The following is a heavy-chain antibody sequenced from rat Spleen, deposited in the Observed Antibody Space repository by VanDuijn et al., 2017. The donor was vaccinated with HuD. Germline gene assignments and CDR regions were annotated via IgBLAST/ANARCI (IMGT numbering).Heavy chain of an antibody. Sequence: EVQLVESGGGLVQPGRSLRLSCAASGFTFSDYAMAWVRQSPKKGLDWVATIFYDGSGTFYRDSVKGRFTISRDNARSTLYLQMDSLRSEDTATYYCARPNYGYPFAYWGQGTLVTVSS. J-gene: IGHJ3*01. CDR3: ARPNYGYPFAY. CDR1: GFTFSDYA. V-gene: IGHV5-17*01. D-gene: IGHD1-11*01. CDR2: IFYDGSGT.